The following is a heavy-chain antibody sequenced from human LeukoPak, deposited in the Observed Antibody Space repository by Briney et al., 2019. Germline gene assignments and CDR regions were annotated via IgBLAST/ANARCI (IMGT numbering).Heavy chain of an antibody. CDR3: ARGTTMVRGVIMGHYYYYMDV. D-gene: IGHD3-10*01. CDR2: MNPNSGNT. V-gene: IGHV1-8*01. CDR1: GYTFTSYD. J-gene: IGHJ6*03. Sequence: GASVKVSCKASGYTFTSYDINWVRQATGQGLEWMGWMNPNSGNTGYAQKFQGRVTMTRNTSISTAYMELSSLRSEDTAVYYCARGTTMVRGVIMGHYYYYMDVWGKGTTVTISS.